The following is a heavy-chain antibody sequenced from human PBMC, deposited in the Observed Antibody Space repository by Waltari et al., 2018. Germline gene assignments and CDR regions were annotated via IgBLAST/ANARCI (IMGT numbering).Heavy chain of an antibody. CDR3: ARATDEIYYDSSGYDY. CDR1: GYTFTSYA. D-gene: IGHD3-22*01. CDR2: INAGNGNT. V-gene: IGHV1-3*01. Sequence: QVQLVQSGAEVKKPGASVQVSCKASGYTFTSYAMHWVRQAPGQRLEWMGWINAGNGNTKYSQKFQGRVTITRDTSASTAYMELSSLRSEDTAVYYCARATDEIYYDSSGYDYWGQGTLVTVSS. J-gene: IGHJ4*02.